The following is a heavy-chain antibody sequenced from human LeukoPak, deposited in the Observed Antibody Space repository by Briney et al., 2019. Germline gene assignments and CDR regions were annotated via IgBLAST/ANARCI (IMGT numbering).Heavy chain of an antibody. CDR2: IKHDESEK. V-gene: IGHV3-7*01. Sequence: PGGSLRLSCSASGFTFNRFYLHWVRQAPGRGLEWVANIKHDESEKNYLDSVKGRFTISRDNAQNSLYLQMNGLRVEDTAVYYCTRRLDDWGQGTLVTVSS. CDR1: GFTFNRFY. D-gene: IGHD3-16*01. CDR3: TRRLDD. J-gene: IGHJ4*02.